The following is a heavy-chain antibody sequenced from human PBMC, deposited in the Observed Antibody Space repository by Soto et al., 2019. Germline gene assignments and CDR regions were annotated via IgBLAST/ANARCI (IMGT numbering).Heavy chain of an antibody. V-gene: IGHV4-34*01. D-gene: IGHD6-13*01. Sequence: SETLSLTCAVYGGSFSGYYWSWIRQPPGKGLEWIGEINHSGSTNYNPSLKSQVTISVDTSKNQFSLKLSSVTAADTAVYYCARGRIAANGFDYWGQGTLVTVSP. CDR1: GGSFSGYY. CDR3: ARGRIAANGFDY. J-gene: IGHJ4*02. CDR2: INHSGST.